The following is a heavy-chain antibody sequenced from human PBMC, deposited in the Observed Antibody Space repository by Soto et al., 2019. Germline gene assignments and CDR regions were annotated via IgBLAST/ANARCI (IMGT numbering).Heavy chain of an antibody. D-gene: IGHD3-16*01. CDR3: ARLRRAWGDAFDL. CDR2: IIPVFDKA. V-gene: IGHV1-69*01. J-gene: IGHJ3*01. Sequence: VQLVQSGADVKKAGSSVKVSCKTSGGPFGSSAISWVRQAPAQGLEWMGEIIPVFDKANYAQNFQGRLTITADEPTGTVFMQLSSLRSEDTAVYFCARLRRAWGDAFDLWGLGTFVTVSS. CDR1: GGPFGSSA.